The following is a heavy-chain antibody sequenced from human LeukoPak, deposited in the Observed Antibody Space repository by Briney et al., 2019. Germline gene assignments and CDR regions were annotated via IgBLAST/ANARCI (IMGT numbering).Heavy chain of an antibody. CDR1: GFTFSSYA. CDR2: ISYDGSNE. J-gene: IGHJ5*02. Sequence: GGSLRLSCAASGFTFSSYAMHWVRQAPGKGLEWVAVISYDGSNEYYADSVKGRFTISRDNSKNTLSLQMNSLRVEDTAIYYCAKDVRRCNGACTWGQGTLVTVSS. CDR3: AKDVRRCNGACT. D-gene: IGHD2-8*01. V-gene: IGHV3-30-3*01.